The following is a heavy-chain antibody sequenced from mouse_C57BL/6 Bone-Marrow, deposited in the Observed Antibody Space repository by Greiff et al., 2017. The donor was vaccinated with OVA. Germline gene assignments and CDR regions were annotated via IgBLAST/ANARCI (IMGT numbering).Heavy chain of an antibody. V-gene: IGHV10-1*01. Sequence: VQLKESGGGLVQPKGSLKLSCAASGFSFNTYAMNWVRQAPGKGLEWVARIRSKSNNYATYYADSVKDRFTISRDDSESMLYLQMNNLKTEDTAMYYCVRSYYGSTLRYAMDYWGQGTSVTVSS. CDR2: IRSKSNNYAT. D-gene: IGHD1-1*01. CDR3: VRSYYGSTLRYAMDY. J-gene: IGHJ4*01. CDR1: GFSFNTYA.